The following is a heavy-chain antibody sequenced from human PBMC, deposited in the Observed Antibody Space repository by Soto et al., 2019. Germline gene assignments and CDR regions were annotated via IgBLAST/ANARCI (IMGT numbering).Heavy chain of an antibody. Sequence: QVQLMESGGGVVQSGGSLRLSCAAPGFNFNIHALHWIRQAPGAGREWVAVMSPGGNSQYYAASVKGRFTISRDTSKSTLYLQMTSLRPEDTAVYYCASGAAFYYDTSRYWGQGTLVTVSS. V-gene: IGHV3-30-3*01. CDR3: ASGAAFYYDTSRY. CDR1: GFNFNIHA. D-gene: IGHD3-22*01. CDR2: MSPGGNSQ. J-gene: IGHJ4*02.